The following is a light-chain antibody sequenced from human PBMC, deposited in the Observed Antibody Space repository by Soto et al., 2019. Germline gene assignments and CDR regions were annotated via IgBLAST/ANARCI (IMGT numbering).Light chain of an antibody. CDR3: QTWGTGIRV. CDR2: VTSDGSH. V-gene: IGLV4-69*01. J-gene: IGLJ3*02. CDR1: SGHSNYA. Sequence: QAVVTQSPSASASLGASVKLTCTLSSGHSNYAIAWHQQQPEKGPRYLMKVTSDGSHNKGDGIPDRFSGSSSGAERYLTISSLQSEDEADYYCQTWGTGIRVFGGGTQLTVL.